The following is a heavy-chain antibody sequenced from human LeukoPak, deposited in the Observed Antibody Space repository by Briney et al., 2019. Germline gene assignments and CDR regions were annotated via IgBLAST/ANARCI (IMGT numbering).Heavy chain of an antibody. V-gene: IGHV4-59*08. J-gene: IGHJ4*02. D-gene: IGHD3-3*01. Sequence: SETLSLTCTVSGGSISSYYWSWIRQPPGKGLEWIGYIYYSGSTNYNPSLKSRVTISVDTSKNQFSLKLSSVTAADTAVYYCARLDFWSGYSDYWGQGTLVTVSS. CDR3: ARLDFWSGYSDY. CDR2: IYYSGST. CDR1: GGSISSYY.